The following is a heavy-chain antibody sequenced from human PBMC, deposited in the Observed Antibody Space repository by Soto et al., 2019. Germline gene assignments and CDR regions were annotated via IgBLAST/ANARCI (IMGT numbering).Heavy chain of an antibody. CDR3: AKSGRYYDILTGYYKDLQFDY. CDR1: GFTFSSYA. V-gene: IGHV3-23*01. J-gene: IGHJ4*02. D-gene: IGHD3-9*01. Sequence: GSLRLSCAASGFTFSSYAMSWVRQAPGKGLEWVSAISGSGGSTYYADSVKGRFTISRDNSKNTLYLQMNSLRAEDTAVYYCAKSGRYYDILTGYYKDLQFDYWGQGTLVTVSS. CDR2: ISGSGGST.